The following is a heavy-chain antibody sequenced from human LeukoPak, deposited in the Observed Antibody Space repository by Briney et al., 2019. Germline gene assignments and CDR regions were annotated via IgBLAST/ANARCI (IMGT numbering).Heavy chain of an antibody. Sequence: SGALSLTCTVSGGSISSYYWSWIRQPPGKGLEWIGDIYYSGSTNYNPSLKSRVTISVDTSKNQFSLRLSSVTAADTAVYYSARLASGSYGPLTPFDYWGQGTLVTVSS. CDR2: IYYSGST. D-gene: IGHD1-26*01. V-gene: IGHV4-59*08. J-gene: IGHJ4*02. CDR3: ARLASGSYGPLTPFDY. CDR1: GGSISSYY.